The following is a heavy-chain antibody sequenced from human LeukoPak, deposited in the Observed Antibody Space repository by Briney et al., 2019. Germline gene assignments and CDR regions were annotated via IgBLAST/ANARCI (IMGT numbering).Heavy chain of an antibody. V-gene: IGHV4-34*01. D-gene: IGHD4-17*01. CDR2: INHSGST. CDR1: GGSFSGYY. Sequence: PSETLSLTCAVYGGSFSGYYWSWIRQPPGKGLEWIGEINHSGSTNYNPSLKSRVTISVDTSKNQFSLKLSSVTAADTAVYYCARVSYGDYDFDYWGQGTLVTVSS. J-gene: IGHJ4*02. CDR3: ARVSYGDYDFDY.